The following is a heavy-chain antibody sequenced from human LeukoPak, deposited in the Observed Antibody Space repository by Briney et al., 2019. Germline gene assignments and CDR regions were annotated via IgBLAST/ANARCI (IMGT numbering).Heavy chain of an antibody. V-gene: IGHV2-5*02. D-gene: IGHD3-22*01. J-gene: IGHJ3*02. CDR3: AHFWYYSDSSASRAFDI. CDR2: IYVDDEK. CDR1: GFSLSTTGVG. Sequence: SGPTLVNPTETLTLTCTFSGFSLSTTGVGVGWIRQPPVKALEWLALIYVDDEKRYSLSRNSRLTITKDTSKKQVVLTMTNMDPVDTAIYYCAHFWYYSDSSASRAFDIWGQGTMVTVSS.